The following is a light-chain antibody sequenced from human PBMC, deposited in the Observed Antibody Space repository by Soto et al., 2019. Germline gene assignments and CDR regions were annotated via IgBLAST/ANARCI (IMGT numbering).Light chain of an antibody. Sequence: QSVLTQPPSVSDAPRQRVAISCSGSSSNIGNNAVNWYQHLPGQAPKLLIYYDDLLPSGVSDRFSGSKSGTSASLAISGLQSEDEGDYYCAVWDDNLNGVVFGGGTKLTVL. CDR1: SSNIGNNA. V-gene: IGLV1-36*01. J-gene: IGLJ2*01. CDR2: YDD. CDR3: AVWDDNLNGVV.